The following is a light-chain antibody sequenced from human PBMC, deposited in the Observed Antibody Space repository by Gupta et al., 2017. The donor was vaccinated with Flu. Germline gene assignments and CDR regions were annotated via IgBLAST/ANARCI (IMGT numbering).Light chain of an antibody. V-gene: IGKV1-39*01. CDR1: QSISSY. J-gene: IGKJ2*01. Sequence: VGDRVTITCRASQSISSYLNWYQQKPGKAPKLLIYAASSLQSGLPSRFSGSGYGTDFTLTISSLQPEDFATYYCQQSYSTPTFGQGTKLEIK. CDR2: AAS. CDR3: QQSYSTPT.